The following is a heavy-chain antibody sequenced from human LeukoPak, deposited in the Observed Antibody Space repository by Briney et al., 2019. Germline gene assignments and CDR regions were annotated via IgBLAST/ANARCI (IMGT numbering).Heavy chain of an antibody. Sequence: GSLRLSFAASGFTFSSYAMSWVRPAPGKGLEWVSAISGTGYSTYSADSVKGRFTISRDNSKNTLYLQMNSLRAEDTAVYYCAKGRIGNGVQLWYYDYWGQGTLVTVSP. V-gene: IGHV3-23*01. CDR3: AKGRIGNGVQLWYYDY. J-gene: IGHJ4*02. D-gene: IGHD5-18*01. CDR2: ISGTGYST. CDR1: GFTFSSYA.